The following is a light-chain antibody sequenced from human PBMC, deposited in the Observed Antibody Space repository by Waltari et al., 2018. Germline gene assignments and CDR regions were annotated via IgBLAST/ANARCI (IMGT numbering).Light chain of an antibody. Sequence: DIVMTQSPDFLPVSLGARATISCRSSQSVFHSSTYGNAIPWFQQRPGQPPKLLIYWTSTRESGVPDRFSGSGSGTDFTLTISSLQAEDVAVYYCQQYYSIPYTFGPGTKLEIK. V-gene: IGKV4-1*01. J-gene: IGKJ2*01. CDR3: QQYYSIPYT. CDR1: QSVFHSSTYGNA. CDR2: WTS.